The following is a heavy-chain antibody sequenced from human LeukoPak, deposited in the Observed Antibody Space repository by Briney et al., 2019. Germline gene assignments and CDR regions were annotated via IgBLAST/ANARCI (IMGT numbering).Heavy chain of an antibody. CDR1: GFTFSSYL. CDR3: AREGVQLWDDAFDI. Sequence: GGSLRLSCAASGFTFSSYLMSWVRQAPGKGLEWVANIKQDGSEKYYVDSVKGRFTISRDNAKNSLYLQMNSLRAEDTAVYYCAREGVQLWDDAFDIWGQGTMVTVSS. CDR2: IKQDGSEK. V-gene: IGHV3-7*03. J-gene: IGHJ3*02. D-gene: IGHD5-18*01.